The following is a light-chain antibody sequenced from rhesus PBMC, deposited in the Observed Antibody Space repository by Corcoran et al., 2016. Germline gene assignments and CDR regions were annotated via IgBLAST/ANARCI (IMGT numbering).Light chain of an antibody. CDR3: LQYNSDPFT. CDR2: DAS. Sequence: DIQMTQSPSSLSASVGDRVTITCRASQGISNYLSWYQQKPGKAPKFLIYDASTLQSGVPSRFSGSGSGTYFTLTICSLEPEDFATYYCLQYNSDPFTFGPGTKLDIK. V-gene: IGKV1-43*02. CDR1: QGISNY. J-gene: IGKJ3*01.